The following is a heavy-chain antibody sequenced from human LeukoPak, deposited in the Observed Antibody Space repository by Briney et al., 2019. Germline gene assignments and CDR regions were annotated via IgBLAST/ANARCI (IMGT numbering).Heavy chain of an antibody. CDR3: ARGMGCSSTSCYYYYSYYMDV. D-gene: IGHD2-2*01. J-gene: IGHJ6*03. CDR2: INPNSGGT. Sequence: ASVKVSCKASGYTFTGYYMHWVRQAPGQGLEWMGWINPNSGGTNYAQKFQGRFTMTRDTSISTAYMELSRLRSDDTAVYYCARGMGCSSTSCYYYYSYYMDVWGKGTTVTVSS. CDR1: GYTFTGYY. V-gene: IGHV1-2*02.